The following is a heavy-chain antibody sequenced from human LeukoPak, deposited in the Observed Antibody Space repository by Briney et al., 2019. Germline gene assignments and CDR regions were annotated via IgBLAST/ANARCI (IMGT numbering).Heavy chain of an antibody. V-gene: IGHV3-23*01. CDR2: ISGSGGST. J-gene: IGHJ6*03. CDR3: AKAFRAGTMVRGVSYMDV. Sequence: GGSLRLSCAASGFTFSSYGMSWVRQAPGKGLEWVSAISGSGGSTYYADSVKGRFTISRDNSKNTLYLQMNSLRAGDTAVYYCAKAFRAGTMVRGVSYMDVWGKGTTVTISS. CDR1: GFTFSSYG. D-gene: IGHD3-10*01.